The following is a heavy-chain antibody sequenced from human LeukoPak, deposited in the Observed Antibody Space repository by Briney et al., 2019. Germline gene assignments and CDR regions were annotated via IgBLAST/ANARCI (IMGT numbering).Heavy chain of an antibody. CDR1: GGSISSSSYY. V-gene: IGHV4-39*07. D-gene: IGHD6-19*01. J-gene: IGHJ4*02. CDR2: IYYSGST. CDR3: ARGAIRYSSGWPFDY. Sequence: SETLSLTCTVSGGSISSSSYYWGWIRQPPGKGLEWIGSIYYSGSTYYNPSLKSRVTISVDTSKNQFSLKLSSVTAADTAVYYCARGAIRYSSGWPFDYWGQGTLVTVSS.